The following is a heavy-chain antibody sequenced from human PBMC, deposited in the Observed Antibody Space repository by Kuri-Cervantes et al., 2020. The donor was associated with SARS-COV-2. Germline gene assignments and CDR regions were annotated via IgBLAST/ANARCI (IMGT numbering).Heavy chain of an antibody. D-gene: IGHD4-17*01. J-gene: IGHJ4*02. Sequence: LRLSCTVSGGSISSSSYYWGWIRQPAGKGLEWIGRFYTSGSTFYNPSLKSRVTISIDTSKNQFSLKLTSVTAADTAVYYCARDISKGGGLRHNNWGQGTLVTVSS. CDR1: GGSISSSSYY. CDR3: ARDISKGGGLRHNN. V-gene: IGHV4-61*02. CDR2: FYTSGST.